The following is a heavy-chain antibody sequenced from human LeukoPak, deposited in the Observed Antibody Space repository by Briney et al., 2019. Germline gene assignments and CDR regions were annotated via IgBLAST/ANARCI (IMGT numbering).Heavy chain of an antibody. Sequence: VASVKVSCKASGGTFSSYAISWVRQAPGQGLEWMGRIIPIFGTANYAQKFQGRVTITTDESTSTAYMELSSLRSEDTAVYYCARDRLELGFDYWGQGTLVTVSS. D-gene: IGHD1-7*01. CDR1: GGTFSSYA. V-gene: IGHV1-69*05. CDR3: ARDRLELGFDY. CDR2: IIPIFGTA. J-gene: IGHJ4*02.